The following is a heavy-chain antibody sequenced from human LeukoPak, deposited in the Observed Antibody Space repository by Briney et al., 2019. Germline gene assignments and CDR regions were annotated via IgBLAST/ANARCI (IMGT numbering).Heavy chain of an antibody. J-gene: IGHJ4*02. CDR3: ARWRGYSSGWSGPFDD. D-gene: IGHD6-19*01. V-gene: IGHV1-2*02. CDR1: GYTFTGYY. CDR2: IDPNSGGT. Sequence: ASVKVSCKASGYTFTGYYLHWVRHAPGQGLEWMGWIDPNSGGTNYAQKFQGRVTMTRDTSISTGYMELSRLRSDDTAVYYCARWRGYSSGWSGPFDDWGQGTLVTVSS.